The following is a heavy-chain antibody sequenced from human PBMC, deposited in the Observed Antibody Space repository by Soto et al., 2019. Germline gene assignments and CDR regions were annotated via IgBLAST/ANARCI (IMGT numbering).Heavy chain of an antibody. CDR3: ARRMILDTAMFSTNWFDP. CDR2: IYYSGST. V-gene: IGHV4-59*08. CDR1: GGSISSYY. Sequence: PSETLSLTCTVSGGSISSYYWSWIRQPPGKGLEWIGYIYYSGSTNYNPSLKSRVTISVDTSKNQFSLKLSSVTAADTAVYYCARRMILDTAMFSTNWFDPWGQGALVTVSS. J-gene: IGHJ5*02. D-gene: IGHD5-18*01.